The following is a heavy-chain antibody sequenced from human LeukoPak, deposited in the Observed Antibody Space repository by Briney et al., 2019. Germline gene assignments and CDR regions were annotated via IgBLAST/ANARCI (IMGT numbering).Heavy chain of an antibody. J-gene: IGHJ4*02. Sequence: GGSLRLSCAASGFTFDDYAMHWVRQAPGKGLEWVSGICWNSGSIGYADSVKGRFTISRDNAKNSLYLQMNSLRAEDMALYYCAKASIAVAGPAYFDYWGQGTLVTVSS. V-gene: IGHV3-9*03. D-gene: IGHD6-19*01. CDR2: ICWNSGSI. CDR1: GFTFDDYA. CDR3: AKASIAVAGPAYFDY.